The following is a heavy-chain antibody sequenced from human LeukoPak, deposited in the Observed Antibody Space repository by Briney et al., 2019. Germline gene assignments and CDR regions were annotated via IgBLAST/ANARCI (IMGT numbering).Heavy chain of an antibody. CDR1: GFSFSNYA. Sequence: GGSLRLSCAASGFSFSNYAMSWVRQAPGKGLEWVSAISGRGANTYYADSVKGRFTISRDNSKNTLYMQMNSLKASDTAMYYCARQIAAAGTDYYYYYMDVWGKGTTVTVSS. CDR2: ISGRGANT. D-gene: IGHD6-13*01. CDR3: ARQIAAAGTDYYYYYMDV. V-gene: IGHV3-23*01. J-gene: IGHJ6*03.